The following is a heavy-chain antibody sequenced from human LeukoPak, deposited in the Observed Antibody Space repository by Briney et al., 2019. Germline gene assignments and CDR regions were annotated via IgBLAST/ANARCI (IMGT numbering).Heavy chain of an antibody. CDR3: ARGGVNHGFDI. V-gene: IGHV3-74*01. CDR2: INSDGSST. CDR1: GFTFSSYW. Sequence: GGSLRLSCAASGFTFSSYWMHWVRQAPGKGLVWVSRINSDGSSTGYADSVRGRFTISRDNAKNTLYLQMNSPRDEDTAVYYCARGGVNHGFDIWGQGTMVTVSS. J-gene: IGHJ3*02.